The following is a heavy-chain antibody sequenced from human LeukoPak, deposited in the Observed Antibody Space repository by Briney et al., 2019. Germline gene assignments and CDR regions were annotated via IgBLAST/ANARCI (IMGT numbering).Heavy chain of an antibody. J-gene: IGHJ6*03. CDR1: GFTFSSYA. D-gene: IGHD3-16*02. V-gene: IGHV3-64*01. CDR3: ARARPIAYYCYYMDV. Sequence: GGSLRLSCAASGFTFSSYAMHWVRQAPGKGLEDVSAISSNGGSTYYANSVKGRFTISRDNSKNTLYLQMGSLRAEDMAVYYCARARPIAYYCYYMDVWGKGTTVTVSS. CDR2: ISSNGGST.